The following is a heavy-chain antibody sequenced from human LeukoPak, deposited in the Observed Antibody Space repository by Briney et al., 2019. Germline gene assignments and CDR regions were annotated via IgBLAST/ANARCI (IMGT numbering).Heavy chain of an antibody. V-gene: IGHV1-18*01. CDR1: GYTFTSYG. Sequence: ASVKVSCKASGYTFTSYGISWVRQAPGQGLEWMGWISAYNGNTNYAQKLQGRVTMTTDTSTSTAYIELRSLRSDDTAVYYCARDAEYSGSWYGDNWFDPWGQGTLVTVSS. D-gene: IGHD6-13*01. J-gene: IGHJ5*02. CDR3: ARDAEYSGSWYGDNWFDP. CDR2: ISAYNGNT.